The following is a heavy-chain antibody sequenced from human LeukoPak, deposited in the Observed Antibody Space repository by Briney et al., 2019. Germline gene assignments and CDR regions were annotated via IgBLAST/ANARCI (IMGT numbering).Heavy chain of an antibody. CDR2: IYYSGST. J-gene: IGHJ6*03. D-gene: IGHD3-16*01. CDR3: ARETSQKGAHYMDV. Sequence: SSETLSLTCTVSGGSISSYYWSWIRQPPGKGMEWIGYIYYSGSTNYNPSLKSRVTISVDTSKNQFSLKLSSVTAADTAVYYCARETSQKGAHYMDVWGKGTTVTISS. CDR1: GGSISSYY. V-gene: IGHV4-59*01.